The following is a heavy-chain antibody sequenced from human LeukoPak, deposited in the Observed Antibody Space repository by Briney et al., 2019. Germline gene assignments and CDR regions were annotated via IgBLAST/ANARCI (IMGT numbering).Heavy chain of an antibody. CDR2: ISSSSSYI. V-gene: IGHV3-21*01. CDR3: ARDNAPYYYYYYMDV. J-gene: IGHJ6*03. CDR1: GFTFSSYS. D-gene: IGHD2-2*01. Sequence: GGSLRLSCAASGFTFSSYSINWVRQAPGKGLEWVSSISSSSSYIYYADSVKGRFTISRDNAKNSLYLQMNSLRAEDTAVYYCARDNAPYYYYYYMDVWGKGTTVTVSS.